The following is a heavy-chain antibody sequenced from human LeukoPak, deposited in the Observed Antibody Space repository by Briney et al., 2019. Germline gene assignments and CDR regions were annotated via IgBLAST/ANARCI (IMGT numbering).Heavy chain of an antibody. CDR3: ARGNGYLF. CDR1: GGSICSYY. Sequence: SETLSLTCAVSGGSICSYYWIWILQPPGKGLEWIGDISYSGSANYNPSLKSRVTISVDTSKNQFSLKLSSVTAADTAVYYCARGNGYLFWGQGTLVTVSS. J-gene: IGHJ4*02. V-gene: IGHV4-59*01. CDR2: ISYSGSA. D-gene: IGHD5-18*01.